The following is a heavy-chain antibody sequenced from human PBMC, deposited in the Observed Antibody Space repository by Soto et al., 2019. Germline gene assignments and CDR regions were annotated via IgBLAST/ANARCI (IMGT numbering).Heavy chain of an antibody. Sequence: QVQLVQSGAEVKKPGASVKVSCKASGYTFTSYDINWVRQATGQGLEWMGWMNPNSGNTGYAQKLQGRVTMNRNTSISTAYMELSSLRSEDTAVYYCARVRDTAMVSFDYWGQGTLVTVSS. D-gene: IGHD5-18*01. CDR1: GYTFTSYD. CDR3: ARVRDTAMVSFDY. CDR2: MNPNSGNT. J-gene: IGHJ4*02. V-gene: IGHV1-8*01.